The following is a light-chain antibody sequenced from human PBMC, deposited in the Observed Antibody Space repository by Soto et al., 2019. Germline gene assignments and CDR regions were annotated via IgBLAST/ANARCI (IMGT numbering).Light chain of an antibody. Sequence: EIVLTQSPGTLSLSPGERATLSCRASQSVSSSYLAWYQQKPGQAPRLLIYGASTRATSIPARFSGSGSGTDFTLTISSLQSEDFAIYYCQQYNNWPWTFGQGTKVDIK. CDR2: GAS. CDR3: QQYNNWPWT. J-gene: IGKJ1*01. V-gene: IGKV3D-15*01. CDR1: QSVSSSY.